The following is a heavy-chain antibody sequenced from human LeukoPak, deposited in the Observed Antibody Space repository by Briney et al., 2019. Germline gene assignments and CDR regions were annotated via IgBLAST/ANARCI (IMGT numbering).Heavy chain of an antibody. V-gene: IGHV3-23*01. J-gene: IGHJ6*02. Sequence: GGSLRLSCAASGFTLSSYAMSWVRQAPGKGLEWVSAISSSGGSTYYADSVKGRFTISRDNSKNTLYLQMNSLRAEDTAVYYCALGACTSCYYYYYYGMDVWGQGTTVTVSS. D-gene: IGHD2-2*01. CDR2: ISSSGGST. CDR3: ALGACTSCYYYYYYGMDV. CDR1: GFTLSSYA.